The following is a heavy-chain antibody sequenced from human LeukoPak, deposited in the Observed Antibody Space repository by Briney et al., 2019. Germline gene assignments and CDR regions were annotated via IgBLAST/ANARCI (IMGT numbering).Heavy chain of an antibody. D-gene: IGHD3-22*01. CDR3: ARDDGYYDSSGYSFGY. CDR2: IYYSGST. J-gene: IGHJ4*02. Sequence: PSETLSLTCTVSGGSISSSSYYWGWIRQPPGKGLEWIGSIYYSGSTYYNPSLKSRVTISVDTSKNQFSLKLSSVTAADTAVYYCARDDGYYDSSGYSFGYWGQGTLVTVSS. V-gene: IGHV4-39*07. CDR1: GGSISSSSYY.